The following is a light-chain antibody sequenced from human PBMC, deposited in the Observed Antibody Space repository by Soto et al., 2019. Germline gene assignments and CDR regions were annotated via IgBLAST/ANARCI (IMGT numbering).Light chain of an antibody. CDR2: AAS. V-gene: IGKV1-39*01. Sequence: DIQMTQSPSSLSASVGDRVPITCRASQSISSYLNWYQQKPGKAPKLLIYAASSLQSGVPSRFSGSGSGTDFTLTTSSLQPEDFATYYCQQSYSTSITFGQGTRLEIK. CDR1: QSISSY. CDR3: QQSYSTSIT. J-gene: IGKJ5*01.